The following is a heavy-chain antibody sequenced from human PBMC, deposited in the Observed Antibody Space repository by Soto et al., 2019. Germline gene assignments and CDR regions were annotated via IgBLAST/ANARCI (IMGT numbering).Heavy chain of an antibody. V-gene: IGHV1-2*04. CDR2: INPNSGGT. CDR3: ARGYSSSWYVPFDY. J-gene: IGHJ4*02. D-gene: IGHD6-13*01. CDR1: GYTFTGYY. Sequence: ASVKVSCKASGYTFTGYYMHWVRQAPGQGLEWMGWINPNSGGTNYAQKFQGWVTMTRDTSISTAYMELSRLRSDDTAVYYCARGYSSSWYVPFDYWGQGTLVTAS.